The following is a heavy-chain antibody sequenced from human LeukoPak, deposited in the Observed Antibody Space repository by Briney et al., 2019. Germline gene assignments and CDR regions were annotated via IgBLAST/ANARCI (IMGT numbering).Heavy chain of an antibody. V-gene: IGHV1-24*01. CDR2: FDPEDGET. D-gene: IGHD3-10*01. CDR3: ASGNRNYNDPYYFDY. J-gene: IGHJ4*02. CDR1: GYTLAELS. Sequence: ASVKVSCKVSGYTLAELSMHWVRQAPGKGLEWMGGFDPEDGETIYARKFQGRVTMTEDTSTDTAYMELSSLRSEDTAVYYCASGNRNYNDPYYFDYWGQGTLVTVSS.